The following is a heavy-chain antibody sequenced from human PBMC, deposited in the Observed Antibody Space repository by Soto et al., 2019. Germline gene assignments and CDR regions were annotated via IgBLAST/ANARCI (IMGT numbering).Heavy chain of an antibody. J-gene: IGHJ4*02. V-gene: IGHV1-24*01. CDR3: ATSGSEYSGYDLSFDY. CDR2: FDPEDGET. CDR1: GYTLTELS. D-gene: IGHD5-12*01. Sequence: GASVKVSCKVSGYTLTELSMHWVRQAPGKGLEWMGGFDPEDGETIYAQKFQGRVTMTEDTSTDTAYMELSSLRSEDTAVYYCATSGSEYSGYDLSFDYWGQGTLVTVS.